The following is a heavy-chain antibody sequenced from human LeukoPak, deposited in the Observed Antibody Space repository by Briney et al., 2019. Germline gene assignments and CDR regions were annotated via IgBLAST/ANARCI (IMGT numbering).Heavy chain of an antibody. CDR3: ANNYYDSSGYYWCFDY. Sequence: GGSLRLACAASGFTFSSYAMHWARQAPGKGLEWVAVISYDGSNKYYADSVKGRFTISRDNSKNTLYLQMNSLRAEDTAVYYCANNYYDSSGYYWCFDYWGRGTLVTVSS. D-gene: IGHD3-22*01. J-gene: IGHJ4*02. CDR1: GFTFSSYA. CDR2: ISYDGSNK. V-gene: IGHV3-30*04.